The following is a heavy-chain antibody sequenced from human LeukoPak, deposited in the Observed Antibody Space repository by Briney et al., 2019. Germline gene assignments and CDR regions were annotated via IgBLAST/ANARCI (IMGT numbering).Heavy chain of an antibody. CDR3: AEYDYVWGSRY. J-gene: IGHJ4*02. V-gene: IGHV3-53*01. CDR1: GLTVSSNY. D-gene: IGHD3-16*01. Sequence: GGSLRLSCSASGLTVSSNYMSWVGQAPGKGREWGSVIYSGGSTYYADSVKGRFTISRDNSKNTPYLQMNSLRAEDTAVYYCAEYDYVWGSRYWGQGTLVTVSS. CDR2: IYSGGST.